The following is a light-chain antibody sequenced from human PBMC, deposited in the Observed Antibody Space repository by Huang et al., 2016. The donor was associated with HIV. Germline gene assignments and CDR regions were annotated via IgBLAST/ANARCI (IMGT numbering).Light chain of an antibody. Sequence: EIVLTQSPATLSFSPGERATLSCRASQSVSSYLAWYQQKPGQAPRLPIYDASNRATGIPARFSGSGSGTDFTLTISSLEPEDFAVYYCQQRSNRFGQGTKLEIK. J-gene: IGKJ2*01. CDR1: QSVSSY. CDR2: DAS. V-gene: IGKV3-11*01. CDR3: QQRSNR.